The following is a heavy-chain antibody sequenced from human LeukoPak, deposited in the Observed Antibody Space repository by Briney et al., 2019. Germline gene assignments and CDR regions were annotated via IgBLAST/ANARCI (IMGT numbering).Heavy chain of an antibody. V-gene: IGHV3-23*01. J-gene: IGHJ4*02. CDR1: GFTFSSYA. D-gene: IGHD3-10*01. Sequence: GGSLRLSCAASGFTFSSYAMSWVRQAPGKGLEWVSAISGSGGSTYYADSVKGRFTISRDNSMNMLYLQMNSLRAEDTAVYYCAKVPRGHYFDYWGQGTLVTVSS. CDR3: AKVPRGHYFDY. CDR2: ISGSGGST.